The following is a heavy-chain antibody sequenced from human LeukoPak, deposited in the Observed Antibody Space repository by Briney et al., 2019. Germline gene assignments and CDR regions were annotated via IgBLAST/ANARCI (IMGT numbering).Heavy chain of an antibody. J-gene: IGHJ4*02. CDR1: GFTFTDYF. CDR2: ISRQGDTI. V-gene: IGHV3-11*01. D-gene: IGHD2-21*02. CDR3: ARVRRGGDSRYFDY. Sequence: PGGSLRLSCAASGFTFTDYFLGWIRQAPGKGLDWVSHISRQGDTIEYADSEKGRFTISRDNAKNSLYLQMNLLRVEDTAVYFCARVRRGGDSRYFDYWGQGALATVSS.